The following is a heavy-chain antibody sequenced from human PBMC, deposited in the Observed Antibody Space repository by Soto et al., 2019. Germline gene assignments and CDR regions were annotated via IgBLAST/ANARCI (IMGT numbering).Heavy chain of an antibody. CDR1: GGSISSSSYY. D-gene: IGHD5-12*01. V-gene: IGHV4-39*01. CDR2: IYYSGST. Sequence: SLTCTVSGGSISSSSYYWGWIRQPPGKGLEWIGSIYYSGSTYYNPSLKSRVTISVDTSKNQFSLKLSSVTAADTAVYYCARRGKMATTTFDYWGQGTLVTVSS. CDR3: ARRGKMATTTFDY. J-gene: IGHJ4*02.